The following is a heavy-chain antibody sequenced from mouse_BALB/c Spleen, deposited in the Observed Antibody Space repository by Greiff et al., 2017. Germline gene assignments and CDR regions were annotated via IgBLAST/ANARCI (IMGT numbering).Heavy chain of an antibody. D-gene: IGHD4-1*01. CDR1: GFAFSSYD. J-gene: IGHJ2*01. V-gene: IGHV5-12-1*01. Sequence: EVKLVESGGGLVKPGGSLKLSCAASGFAFSSYDMSWVRQTPEKRLEWVAYISSGGGSTYYPDTVKGRFTISRDNAKNTLYLQMSSLKSEDTAMYYCARHIANWYYFDYWGQGTTLTVSS. CDR3: ARHIANWYYFDY. CDR2: ISSGGGST.